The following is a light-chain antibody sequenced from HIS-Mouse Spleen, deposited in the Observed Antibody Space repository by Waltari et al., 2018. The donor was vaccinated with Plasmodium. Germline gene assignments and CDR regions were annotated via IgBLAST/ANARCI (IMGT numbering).Light chain of an antibody. J-gene: IGKJ3*01. CDR1: QSVSSN. CDR2: GAS. Sequence: EIVMTQSPATLSVSPGERASQSVSSNLAWYQQKPGQAPRLLIYGASTRATGIPARFSGSGSGTEFTLTISSLQSEYFAVYYCQQYNNWSFTFGPGTKVDIK. CDR3: QQYNNWSFT. V-gene: IGKV3-15*01.